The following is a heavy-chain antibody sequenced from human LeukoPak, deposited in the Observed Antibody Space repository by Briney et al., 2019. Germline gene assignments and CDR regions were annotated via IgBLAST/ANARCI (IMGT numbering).Heavy chain of an antibody. J-gene: IGHJ4*02. CDR1: DISVTRGPDY. D-gene: IGHD1-26*01. V-gene: IGHV4-61*03. CDR3: ARGQAGATQLFDY. Sequence: PSETLSLTCTVSDISVTRGPDYWTWIPQPPRKGLECIGYIHYSGTTNYNPSLKIPVSISLDTSTNHFSLNLHSVSAAVTAVYYCARGQAGATQLFDYWGQGTLVTVSS. CDR2: IHYSGTT.